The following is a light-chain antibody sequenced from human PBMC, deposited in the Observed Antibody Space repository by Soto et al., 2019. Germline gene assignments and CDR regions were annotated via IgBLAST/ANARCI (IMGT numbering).Light chain of an antibody. V-gene: IGKV3-15*01. Sequence: EIVMTQSPATLSVSPGERATLSCRASQTIDTSLAWYQQRPGQGPRLLLYNAATRATGVPARFSGRGFGTEFTLTISSLQSEDFALYYCQQYYKWPPFKFGPGTKVDIK. CDR1: QTIDTS. CDR3: QQYYKWPPFK. CDR2: NAA. J-gene: IGKJ3*01.